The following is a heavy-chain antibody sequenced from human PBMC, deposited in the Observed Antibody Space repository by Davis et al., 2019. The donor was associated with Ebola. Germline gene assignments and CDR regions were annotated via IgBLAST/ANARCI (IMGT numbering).Heavy chain of an antibody. Sequence: DSVKGRFTISRDNSKNTLYLQMNSLRAEDTAVFYCAKEDFEWLLDYWGQGTLVTVSS. J-gene: IGHJ4*02. CDR3: AKEDFEWLLDY. V-gene: IGHV3-30*02. D-gene: IGHD5-12*01.